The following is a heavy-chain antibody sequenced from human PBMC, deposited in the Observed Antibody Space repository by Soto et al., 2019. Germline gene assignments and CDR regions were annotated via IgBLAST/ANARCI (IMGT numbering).Heavy chain of an antibody. V-gene: IGHV3-21*01. CDR1: GFTFSSYS. Sequence: PGGSLRLSCAASGFTFSSYSMNWVRQAPGKGLEWVSSISSSSSYIYYADSVKGRFTISRDNAKNSLYLQMNSLRAEDTAVYYCARDMRAAAGPRYFDYWGQGTLVTVSS. J-gene: IGHJ4*02. D-gene: IGHD6-13*01. CDR2: ISSSSSYI. CDR3: ARDMRAAAGPRYFDY.